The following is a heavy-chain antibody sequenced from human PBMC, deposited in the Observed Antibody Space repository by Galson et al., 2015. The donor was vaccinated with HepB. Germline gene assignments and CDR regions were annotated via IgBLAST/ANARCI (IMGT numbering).Heavy chain of an antibody. Sequence: QVQLQESGPGLVKPSETLSLTCTVSGGSISSYYWSWIRQPPGKGLEWIGYIYYSGSTNYNPSLKSRVTISVDTSKNQFSLKLSSVTAADTAVYYCARDSGSRAFDIWGQGTMVTVSS. D-gene: IGHD3-10*01. CDR2: IYYSGST. J-gene: IGHJ3*02. CDR1: GGSISSYY. CDR3: ARDSGSRAFDI. V-gene: IGHV4-59*01.